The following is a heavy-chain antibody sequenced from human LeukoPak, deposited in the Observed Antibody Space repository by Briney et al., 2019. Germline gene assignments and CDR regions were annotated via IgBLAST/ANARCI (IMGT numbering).Heavy chain of an antibody. CDR2: IKPSGGST. CDR3: AKSANRWLQPGAFDI. Sequence: ASVKVSCKASGYTFTSYYMHWVRQAPGQGLEWMGIIKPSGGSTSYAQKFQGRVTMTRDMSTSTVYMELSSLRSEDTAVYYCAKSANRWLQPGAFDIWGQGTMVTVSS. D-gene: IGHD5-24*01. V-gene: IGHV1-46*01. J-gene: IGHJ3*02. CDR1: GYTFTSYY.